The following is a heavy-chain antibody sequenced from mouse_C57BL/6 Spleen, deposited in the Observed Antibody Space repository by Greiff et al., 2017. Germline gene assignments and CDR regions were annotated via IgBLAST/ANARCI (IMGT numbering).Heavy chain of an antibody. CDR1: GYTFTEYT. CDR3: ARRGPWYGSSSYWYFDV. Sequence: QVQLKESGAELVKPGASVKLSCKASGYTFTEYTIHWVKQRSGQGLEWIGWFYPGSGSIKYNEKFKDKATLTADKSSSTVYMELSRLTSEDSAVYFCARRGPWYGSSSYWYFDVWGTGTTVTVSS. J-gene: IGHJ1*03. V-gene: IGHV1-62-2*01. CDR2: FYPGSGSI. D-gene: IGHD1-1*01.